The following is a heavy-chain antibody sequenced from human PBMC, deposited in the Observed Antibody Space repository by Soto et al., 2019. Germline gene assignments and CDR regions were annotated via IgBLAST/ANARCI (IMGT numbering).Heavy chain of an antibody. D-gene: IGHD1-26*01. V-gene: IGHV6-1*01. CDR2: TSYRSKWYY. J-gene: IGHJ4*01. CDR3: ARGEQYSGRIFDY. CDR1: GDSVSSNSAG. Sequence: SQSLSLTCSITGDSVSSNSAGSSWLRQSPSSGLEWLGRTSYRSKWYYEYAVSVRGRITINPHTSKNQYSLQLNSVTPEDTAVYFCARGEQYSGRIFDYWGQGTLVTVSS.